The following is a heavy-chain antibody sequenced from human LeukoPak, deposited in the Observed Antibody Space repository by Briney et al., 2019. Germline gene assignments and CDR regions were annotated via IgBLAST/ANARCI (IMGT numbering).Heavy chain of an antibody. Sequence: SETLSLTCTVSGGSISSHYWNWIRQPPGKGLEWIGYIYYSGSTNYNPSLKSRVTISVDTSKNQFSLKLSSVTAADTAVYYCARDLGYCSSTSCYPWFDPWGQGTLVTVSS. V-gene: IGHV4-59*11. J-gene: IGHJ5*02. CDR1: GGSISSHY. D-gene: IGHD2-2*01. CDR2: IYYSGST. CDR3: ARDLGYCSSTSCYPWFDP.